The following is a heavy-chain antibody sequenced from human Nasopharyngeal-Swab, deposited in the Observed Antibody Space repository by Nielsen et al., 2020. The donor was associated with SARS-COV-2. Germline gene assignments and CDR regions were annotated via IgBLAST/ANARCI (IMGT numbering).Heavy chain of an antibody. V-gene: IGHV5-51*01. J-gene: IGHJ3*02. Sequence: GESLKISCQGSGYMLISYWIGWVRQMPGKGLERMGIIYPGDSDTTYSPSFQGQVTISADKSINTAYLQWSSLTASDTAMYYCARTAIEGGYYRGDAFDIWGQGTMVTVSS. CDR3: ARTAIEGGYYRGDAFDI. D-gene: IGHD3-22*01. CDR2: IYPGDSDT. CDR1: GYMLISYW.